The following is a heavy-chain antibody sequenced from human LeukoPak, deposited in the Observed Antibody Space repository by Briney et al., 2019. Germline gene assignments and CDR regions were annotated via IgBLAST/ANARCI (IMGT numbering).Heavy chain of an antibody. V-gene: IGHV4-34*01. CDR3: ARGPHTGVNYYDSSGYYY. D-gene: IGHD3-22*01. Sequence: PSETLSLTCAVYGGSFSGYYWSWIRQPPGKGLEWIGEINHSGSTDYNPSLKSRVTISVDTSKNQFSLKLSSVTAADTAVYYCARGPHTGVNYYDSSGYYYWGQGTLVTVSS. CDR1: GGSFSGYY. J-gene: IGHJ4*02. CDR2: INHSGST.